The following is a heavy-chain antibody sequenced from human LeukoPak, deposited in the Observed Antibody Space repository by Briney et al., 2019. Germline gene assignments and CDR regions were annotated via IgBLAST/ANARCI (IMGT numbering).Heavy chain of an antibody. CDR3: AKDRSMIVVVGAFDI. V-gene: IGHV3-23*01. J-gene: IGHJ3*02. D-gene: IGHD3-22*01. CDR1: GFTFSSYA. Sequence: GGSLRLSCAASGFTFSSYAMSWVRQAPGKGLEWVSAISGSGGSTYYADSVKGRFTISRDNSKNTLYLQMNGLRAEDTAVYYCAKDRSMIVVVGAFDIWGQGTMVTVSS. CDR2: ISGSGGST.